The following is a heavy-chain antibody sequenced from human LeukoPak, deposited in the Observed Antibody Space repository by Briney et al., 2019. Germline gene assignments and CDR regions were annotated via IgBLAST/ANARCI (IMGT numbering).Heavy chain of an antibody. CDR2: ISGSGGST. V-gene: IGHV3-23*01. CDR3: AKGTYYYDSSAVPL. Sequence: PGGSLRLSCAASGFTFSSYAMSWVRQAPGKGLEWVSAISGSGGSTYYADPVKGRFTISRDNSKNTLYLQMNSLRAEDTAVYYCAKGTYYYDSSAVPLWGQGTLVTVSS. CDR1: GFTFSSYA. D-gene: IGHD3-22*01. J-gene: IGHJ4*02.